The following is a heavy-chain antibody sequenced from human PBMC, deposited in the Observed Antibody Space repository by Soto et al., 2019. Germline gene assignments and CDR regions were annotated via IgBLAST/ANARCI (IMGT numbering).Heavy chain of an antibody. V-gene: IGHV3-33*01. CDR2: IWYDGSNK. J-gene: IGHJ6*02. CDR3: ARDLLPQAGYGMDV. D-gene: IGHD2-15*01. Sequence: PVGSLRLSCAASGFTFSSYGMHWVRQAPGKGLEWVAVIWYDGSNKYYADSVKGRFTISRDNSKNTLYLQMNSLRAEDTAVYYCARDLLPQAGYGMDVWGQGTTVTVSS. CDR1: GFTFSSYG.